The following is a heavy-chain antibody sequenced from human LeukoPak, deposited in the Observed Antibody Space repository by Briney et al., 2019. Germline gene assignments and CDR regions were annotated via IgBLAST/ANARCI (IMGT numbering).Heavy chain of an antibody. CDR3: ARSIGGAFDY. CDR1: GFTFSIYS. Sequence: GGSLRLSCAASGFTFSIYSMNCGRQAPGKGLEWVSSISSSSNYVYYAYSVKGRFTISRDNAKNSLYLQMNSLRDEDTAVYYCARSIGGAFDYWGQGTLVTVSS. CDR2: ISSSSNYV. V-gene: IGHV3-21*01. D-gene: IGHD3-10*01. J-gene: IGHJ4*02.